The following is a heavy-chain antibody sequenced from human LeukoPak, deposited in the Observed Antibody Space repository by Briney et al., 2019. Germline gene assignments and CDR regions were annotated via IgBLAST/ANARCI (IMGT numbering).Heavy chain of an antibody. D-gene: IGHD1-26*01. Sequence: PGGSLRLSCAASGFTFSSYGMHWVRQAPGKGLEWVAFIRYDGSNKYYADSVKGRFTISRDNSKNTLYLQMNSLRAEDTAVYYCANTVPGIAGSTPDHWGQGTLVTVSS. V-gene: IGHV3-30*02. CDR1: GFTFSSYG. CDR2: IRYDGSNK. CDR3: ANTVPGIAGSTPDH. J-gene: IGHJ4*02.